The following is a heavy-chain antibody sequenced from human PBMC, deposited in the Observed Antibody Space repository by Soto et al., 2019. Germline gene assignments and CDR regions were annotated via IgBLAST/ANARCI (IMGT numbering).Heavy chain of an antibody. Sequence: GASVKVSCKASGYSLSGYYLHWVRQAPGQGPEWMGWINPNSGGTKYVQKFQGRVTMTRDTSISTVYLELSRLRSDNTAVYYCARGWGIAAPGPNWCDPWGQGTLVTVSS. CDR1: GYSLSGYY. J-gene: IGHJ5*02. CDR2: INPNSGGT. V-gene: IGHV1-2*02. CDR3: ARGWGIAAPGPNWCDP. D-gene: IGHD6-13*01.